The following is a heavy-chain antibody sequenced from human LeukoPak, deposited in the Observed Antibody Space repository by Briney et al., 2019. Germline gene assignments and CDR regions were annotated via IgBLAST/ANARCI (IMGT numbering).Heavy chain of an antibody. CDR2: ISGSGGMT. D-gene: IGHD3-3*01. Sequence: GGSLRLPCAVSGFTFGSYAMSWVRQAPGKGPEWVSGISGSGGMTYYADSVKGRFTISRDNYKNTLYLQMNSLIAEDTAVYSCATGWSGDYWGQGTLVTVSS. CDR1: GFTFGSYA. V-gene: IGHV3-23*01. CDR3: ATGWSGDY. J-gene: IGHJ4*02.